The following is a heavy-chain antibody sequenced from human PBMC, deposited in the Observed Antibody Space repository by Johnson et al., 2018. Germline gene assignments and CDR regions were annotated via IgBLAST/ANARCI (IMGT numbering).Heavy chain of an antibody. CDR2: LSSDGSYE. Sequence: QVQLRESGGGVVQPGRSLRLSCVASGFTFSSYGMHWVRHIQGKGLEWVAILSSDGSYENYAESVQGRFIISRDNSKSTLYLQMNSLRDADTAVYFCAKSVAIRGFHLDYWGQGTLVTVSS. CDR1: GFTFSSYG. CDR3: AKSVAIRGFHLDY. D-gene: IGHD3-10*01. V-gene: IGHV3-30*18. J-gene: IGHJ4*02.